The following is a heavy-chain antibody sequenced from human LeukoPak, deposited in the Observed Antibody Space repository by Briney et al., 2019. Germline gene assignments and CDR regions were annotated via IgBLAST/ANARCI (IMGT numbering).Heavy chain of an antibody. D-gene: IGHD6-19*01. J-gene: IGHJ4*02. CDR1: GFTFSNYG. V-gene: IGHV3-33*01. CDR2: IWYDGNNK. CDR3: ARDFRPSSSGWLFDY. Sequence: PGRSLRLSCAASGFTFSNYGMHWVRQAPGKGLEWVAVIWYDGNNKYYADSVKGRFTISRDNSKNTLYLQMNSLRAEDTAVYYCARDFRPSSSGWLFDYWGQGTLVTVSS.